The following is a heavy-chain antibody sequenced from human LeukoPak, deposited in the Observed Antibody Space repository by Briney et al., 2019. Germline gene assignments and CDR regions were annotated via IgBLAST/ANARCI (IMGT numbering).Heavy chain of an antibody. CDR1: GLIFSGSA. CDR3: TLIIYYYDSSGYYKRGEYFDY. CDR2: IRSKPNSYAT. J-gene: IGHJ4*02. D-gene: IGHD3-22*01. V-gene: IGHV3-73*01. Sequence: GGSLRLSCAASGLIFSGSAIHWVRQAPGKGLEWIGRIRSKPNSYATAYAASVKGRFTISRDDSKNTTYLQMNSLKTEDTAVYYCTLIIYYYDSSGYYKRGEYFDYWGQGTLVTVSS.